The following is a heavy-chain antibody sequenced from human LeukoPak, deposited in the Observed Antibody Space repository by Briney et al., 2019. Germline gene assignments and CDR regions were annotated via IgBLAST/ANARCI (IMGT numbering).Heavy chain of an antibody. Sequence: ASVKLSCKTSGYSFTAFYIHWVRQAPGQGLEWMGWIHPRRGDTNYAQKFQARVTMSRDTSISTAYLDLSSLRSDDTAVYYCARDRHYYGSSGYSIDPFDIWGQGTTVTVS. CDR1: GYSFTAFY. CDR2: IHPRRGDT. J-gene: IGHJ3*02. D-gene: IGHD3-22*01. CDR3: ARDRHYYGSSGYSIDPFDI. V-gene: IGHV1-2*02.